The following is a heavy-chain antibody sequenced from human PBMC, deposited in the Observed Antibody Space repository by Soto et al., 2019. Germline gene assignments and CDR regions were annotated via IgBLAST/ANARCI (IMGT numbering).Heavy chain of an antibody. CDR2: INHSGST. Sequence: SETLSLTCAVYGGSFSGYYWSWIRQPPGKGLEWIGEINHSGSTNYNPSLKSRVTISVDTSKNQFSLKLSSVTAADTAVYYCARDYYDSSGSTLFDYWGQGTLVTVSS. D-gene: IGHD3-22*01. J-gene: IGHJ4*02. V-gene: IGHV4-34*01. CDR3: ARDYYDSSGSTLFDY. CDR1: GGSFSGYY.